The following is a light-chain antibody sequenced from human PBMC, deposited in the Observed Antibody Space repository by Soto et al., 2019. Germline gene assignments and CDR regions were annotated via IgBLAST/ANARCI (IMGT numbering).Light chain of an antibody. Sequence: DIQMTQSPSTLSASVGDRVVITCRASQNINKWLAWYQQKPGKAPKFLIYDASDLESGVPSRFSGSGSGTEFTLTISSLQPDDFATFYCQQYDTFSQTFGQGTKVDIK. CDR1: QNINKW. V-gene: IGKV1-5*01. CDR2: DAS. J-gene: IGKJ1*01. CDR3: QQYDTFSQT.